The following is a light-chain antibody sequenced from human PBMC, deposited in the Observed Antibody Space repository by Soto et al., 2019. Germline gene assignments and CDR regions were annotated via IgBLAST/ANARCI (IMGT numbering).Light chain of an antibody. V-gene: IGKV4-1*01. CDR1: QSILYSSNNKSY. CDR3: QQYYSIPRT. CDR2: WAS. Sequence: DILMTQSPDSLAVSLGERATINCKSSQSILYSSNNKSYLAWYQQRPGQSPKLLIYWASTRESGVPDRFSGSGSGADFTLTISSLQAEDVAVYYCQQYYSIPRTFGQGTKVDI. J-gene: IGKJ1*01.